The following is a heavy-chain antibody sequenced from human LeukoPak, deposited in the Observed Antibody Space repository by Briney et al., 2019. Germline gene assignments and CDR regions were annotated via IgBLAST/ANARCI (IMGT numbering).Heavy chain of an antibody. Sequence: SGPTLVKPTQTLTLTCTVSGFSLSSRGVGLGWIRQPPGKALEWLALIYWDDDKRYSPSLKSRLTITKDTSKNQVVLTMTNMDPVDTATYYCAHGIGSRWGQGTLVTVSS. CDR3: AHGIGSR. CDR2: IYWDDDK. CDR1: GFSLSSRGVG. V-gene: IGHV2-5*02. D-gene: IGHD2-15*01. J-gene: IGHJ4*02.